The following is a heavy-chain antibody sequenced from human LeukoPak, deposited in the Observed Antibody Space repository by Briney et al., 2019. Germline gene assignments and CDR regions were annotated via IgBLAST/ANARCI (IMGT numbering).Heavy chain of an antibody. CDR3: ASLALKYYYYDSNGGWY. Sequence: GGSLRLSCAASGFTFSSYAMSWVRQAPGKGLEWVSAISGGGGSTYYADSVKGRFTISRDNSKNTLYLQMNSLRAEDTAVYYCASLALKYYYYDSNGGWYWGQGTLVTDSS. J-gene: IGHJ4*02. V-gene: IGHV3-23*01. CDR2: ISGGGGST. CDR1: GFTFSSYA. D-gene: IGHD3-22*01.